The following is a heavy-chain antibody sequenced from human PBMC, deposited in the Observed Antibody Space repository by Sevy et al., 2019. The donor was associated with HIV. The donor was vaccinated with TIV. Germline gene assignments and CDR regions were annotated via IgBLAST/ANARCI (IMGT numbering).Heavy chain of an antibody. CDR2: IYYSGST. CDR1: GGSMRNFY. J-gene: IGHJ5*02. CDR3: ARSGFLEWAGSTRGPRNWFDP. Sequence: SETLSLTCSVSGGSMRNFYWSWIRQPPGKGREWIGNIYYSGSTKYNPSLKSRVTMSVDTSKNQFSLKLSSVTAADTAVYYCARSGFLEWAGSTRGPRNWFDPWGQGTLVTVSS. D-gene: IGHD3-3*01. V-gene: IGHV4-59*13.